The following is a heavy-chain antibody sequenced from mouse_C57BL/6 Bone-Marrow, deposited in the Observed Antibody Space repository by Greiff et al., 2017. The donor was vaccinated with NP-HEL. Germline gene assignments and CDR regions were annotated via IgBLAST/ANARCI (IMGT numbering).Heavy chain of an antibody. V-gene: IGHV1-59*01. CDR1: GYTFTSYW. Sequence: QVRLQQPGAELVRPGTSVKLSCKASGYTFTSYWMPWVKQRPGQGLEWIGVIDPSDSYTNYNQKFKGKATLTVDTSSSTAYMQLSSLTSEDSAVYYCVKVGGYVGFAYWGQGTLVTVSA. CDR2: IDPSDSYT. CDR3: VKVGGYVGFAY. J-gene: IGHJ3*01. D-gene: IGHD3-1*01.